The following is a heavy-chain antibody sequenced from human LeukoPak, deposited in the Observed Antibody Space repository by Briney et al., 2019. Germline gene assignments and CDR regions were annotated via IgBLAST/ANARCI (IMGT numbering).Heavy chain of an antibody. V-gene: IGHV3-15*07. D-gene: IGHD3-22*01. CDR3: TARNKGEAYCYRGMDV. CDR1: GFTFADAW. Sequence: GGSLRLSCAASGFTFADAWMNWVRQAPGKGLEWVGRIKSKTDGGTTDYAAPVKGRFTISRDDSENTLYLRMDSLKTEDTAGYYCTARNKGEAYCYRGMDVWGQGTTVTVSS. CDR2: IKSKTDGGTT. J-gene: IGHJ6*02.